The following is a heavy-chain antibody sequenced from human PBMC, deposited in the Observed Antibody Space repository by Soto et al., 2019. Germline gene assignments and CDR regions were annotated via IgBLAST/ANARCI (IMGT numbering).Heavy chain of an antibody. CDR3: ARSSGWILDFQH. V-gene: IGHV4-30-4*02. J-gene: IGHJ1*01. CDR1: GGSISSGDYY. Sequence: PSETLSLTCTVSGGSISSGDYYWSWIRQPPGKGLEWIGYIYYSGSTYYNPSLKSRVTMTTDTSTSTAYMELRSLRSDDTAVYYCARSSGWILDFQHWGQGTLVTVSS. CDR2: IYYSGST. D-gene: IGHD6-19*01.